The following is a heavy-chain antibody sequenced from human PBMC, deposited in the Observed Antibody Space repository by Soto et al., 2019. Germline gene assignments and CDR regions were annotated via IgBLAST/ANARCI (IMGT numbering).Heavy chain of an antibody. V-gene: IGHV4-59*12. CDR1: GGSISSYY. J-gene: IGHJ6*02. CDR3: ASIAAAGDYYYGMDV. D-gene: IGHD6-13*01. CDR2: IYYSGST. Sequence: SETLSLTCTVSGGSISSYYWSWIRQPPGKGLEWIGYIYYSGSTNYSPSFQGHVTISADKSISTAYLQWSSLKASDTAMYYCASIAAAGDYYYGMDVWGQGTTVTVSS.